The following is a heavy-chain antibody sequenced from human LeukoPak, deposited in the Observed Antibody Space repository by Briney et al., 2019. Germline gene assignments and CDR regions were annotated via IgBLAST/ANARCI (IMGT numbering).Heavy chain of an antibody. J-gene: IGHJ3*02. CDR1: GYTFTSHY. D-gene: IGHD3-10*01. Sequence: ASVKVSCKASGYTFTSHYMHWVRQAPGQGLEWMGTINPSDGRTGYAQMFQGRVTMTRDTSTSTAYMELSSLRSEDTAVYYCARAETMVRGVKYAFDIWGQGTMVTVSS. CDR3: ARAETMVRGVKYAFDI. CDR2: INPSDGRT. V-gene: IGHV1-46*01.